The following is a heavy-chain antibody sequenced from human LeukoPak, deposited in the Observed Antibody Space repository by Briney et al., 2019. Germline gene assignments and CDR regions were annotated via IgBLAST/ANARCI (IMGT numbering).Heavy chain of an antibody. D-gene: IGHD6-13*01. V-gene: IGHV4-59*08. CDR3: ARHDGSSSWYVYWYFDL. Sequence: SETLSLTCTVSGYSISSGYYWSWIRRPPGKGLEWIGYIYYSGSTNYNPSLKSRVTISVDTSKNQFSLKLSSVTAADTALYYCARHDGSSSWYVYWYFDLWGRGTLFTVSS. J-gene: IGHJ2*01. CDR2: IYYSGST. CDR1: GYSISSGYY.